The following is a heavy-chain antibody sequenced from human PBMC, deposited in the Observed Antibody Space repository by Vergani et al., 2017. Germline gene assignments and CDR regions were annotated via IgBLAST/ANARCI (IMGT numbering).Heavy chain of an antibody. D-gene: IGHD2-8*02. CDR1: GFSFNTYW. CDR3: VRTEYCTGIACNTRFDS. CDR2: IDEYGNRA. J-gene: IGHJ5*01. Sequence: EEQLLESGGGLEKPGGSLRLSCAASGFSFNTYWMHWVRQVPGTGLMWVARIDEYGNRATYGDFETGRFTISRDNAKNTVFLQMNNLRADDAGVYYFVRTEYCTGIACNTRFDSWGQGALVTVSS. V-gene: IGHV3-74*02.